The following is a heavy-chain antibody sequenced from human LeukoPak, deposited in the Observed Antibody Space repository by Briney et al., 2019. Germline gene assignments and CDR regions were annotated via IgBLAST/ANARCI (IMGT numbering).Heavy chain of an antibody. V-gene: IGHV4-4*07. Sequence: SATLSLTCNVFGVSISNYFWSWLRQPAGKGLEWIGSFYACGTTYYNPSLRSRVTLSMDTSKNHFSLKLTSVTAADTAVYYCARTHCGGGSCDTFDPWGQGTLVTVSS. J-gene: IGHJ5*02. CDR1: GVSISNYF. CDR2: FYACGTT. D-gene: IGHD2-21*01. CDR3: ARTHCGGGSCDTFDP.